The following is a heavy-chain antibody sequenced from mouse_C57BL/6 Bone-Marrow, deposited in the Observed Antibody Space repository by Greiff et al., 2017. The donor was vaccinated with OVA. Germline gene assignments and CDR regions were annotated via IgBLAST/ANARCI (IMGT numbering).Heavy chain of an antibody. CDR1: GYTFTSYW. J-gene: IGHJ4*01. V-gene: IGHV1-69*01. CDR2: IDPSDSYT. D-gene: IGHD2-14*01. CDR3: ASDGDRGAMDY. Sequence: VQLQQSGAELVMPGASVKLSCKASGYTFTSYWMHWVKQRPGQGLEWIGEIDPSDSYTNYNQKFKGKSTLTVDKSSSTAYMQLSSLTSEDSAVYYCASDGDRGAMDYWGQGTSVTVSS.